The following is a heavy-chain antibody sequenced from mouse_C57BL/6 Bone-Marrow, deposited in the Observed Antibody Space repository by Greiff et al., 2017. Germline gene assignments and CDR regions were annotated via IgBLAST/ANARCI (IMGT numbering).Heavy chain of an antibody. CDR1: GYTFTSYG. Sequence: LQESGAELARPGASVKLSCKASGYTFTSYGISWVKQRTGQGLEWIGEIYPRSGNTYYNEKFKGKATLTADKSSCTAYMELRSLTSEDSAVYFCARARLRQRGWFAYWGQGTLVTVTA. D-gene: IGHD2-4*01. CDR3: ARARLRQRGWFAY. CDR2: IYPRSGNT. V-gene: IGHV1-81*01. J-gene: IGHJ3*01.